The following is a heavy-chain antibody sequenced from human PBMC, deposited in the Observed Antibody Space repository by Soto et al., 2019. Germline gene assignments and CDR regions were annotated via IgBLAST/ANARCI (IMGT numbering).Heavy chain of an antibody. V-gene: IGHV4-34*01. J-gene: IGHJ6*02. CDR2: INHSGTI. CDR1: GGSFSGYY. Sequence: XETLSLTCAVYGGSFSGYYWTWIRQPPGKGLEWIGEINHSGTINFNPSLKSRLTISLDTSKKHFSLKLGSVTDADTAAYYCARADRTLVTSYSLDVWGQGTTVTVSS. D-gene: IGHD2-21*02. CDR3: ARADRTLVTSYSLDV.